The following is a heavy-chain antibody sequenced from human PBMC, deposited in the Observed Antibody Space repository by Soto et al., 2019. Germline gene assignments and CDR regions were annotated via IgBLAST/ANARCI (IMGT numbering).Heavy chain of an antibody. CDR3: AKEVSLGSTVDLGY. J-gene: IGHJ4*02. CDR1: GFTFSIFA. CDR2: ISGSGGST. D-gene: IGHD7-27*01. Sequence: XVSLRLSCAASGFTFSIFAMSWVRQSPGKGLEWVSTISGSGGSTYYADAVKGRFTISRDNSMGTLYLQMKSLRVEDTAIYYCAKEVSLGSTVDLGYWGQGALVTVSS. V-gene: IGHV3-23*01.